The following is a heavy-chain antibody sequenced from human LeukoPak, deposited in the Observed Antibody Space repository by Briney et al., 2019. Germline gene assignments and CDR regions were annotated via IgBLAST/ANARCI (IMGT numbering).Heavy chain of an antibody. Sequence: SETLSLTCTVSGGSISSYYWSWIRQPSGKGLEWIGYIYYSGSTNYNPSLKSRVTISVDTSKNQFSLKLSSVTAADTAVYYCARGAYYDILTGRLNYYYYGMDVWGQGTTVTVSS. CDR3: ARGAYYDILTGRLNYYYYGMDV. V-gene: IGHV4-59*01. CDR2: IYYSGST. D-gene: IGHD3-9*01. CDR1: GGSISSYY. J-gene: IGHJ6*02.